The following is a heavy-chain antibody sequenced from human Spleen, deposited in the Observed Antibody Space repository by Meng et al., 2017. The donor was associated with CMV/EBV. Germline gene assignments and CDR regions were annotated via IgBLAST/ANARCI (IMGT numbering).Heavy chain of an antibody. D-gene: IGHD6-6*01. CDR2: ISSSGLTT. J-gene: IGHJ6*02. V-gene: IGHV3-11*04. CDR3: ARESNTPRRYYYGMDV. Sequence: GESLKISCAASGFRFSDHYMHWIRQTPGKGLEWLTYISSSGLTTLYADSVKGRFTISRDNAKNSLYLQMNSLRAEDTAVYYCARESNTPRRYYYGMDVWGQGTTVTVSS. CDR1: GFRFSDHY.